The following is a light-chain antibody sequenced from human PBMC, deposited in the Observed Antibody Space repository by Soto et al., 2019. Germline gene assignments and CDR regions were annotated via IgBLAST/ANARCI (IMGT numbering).Light chain of an antibody. J-gene: IGKJ2*01. CDR3: QHYGTSLYT. CDR2: GAS. Sequence: DIVLTQSPGTLSLSPGERATLSCRASQIISSTYLGWYQQQPGQAPRLLIYGASSRATGIPDRFSGSGSGTVFTLTISRLESEDFAVYYCQHYGTSLYTFGQGTKLEIK. CDR1: QIISSTY. V-gene: IGKV3-20*01.